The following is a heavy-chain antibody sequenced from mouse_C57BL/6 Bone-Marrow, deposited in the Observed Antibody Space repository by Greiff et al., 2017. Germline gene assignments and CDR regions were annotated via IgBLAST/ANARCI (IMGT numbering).Heavy chain of an antibody. CDR3: ARAGWLLLFAY. CDR2: INPGSGGT. Sequence: QVQLQQSGAELVRPGTSVKVSCKASGYAFTNYLIEWVKQRPGQGLEWIGVINPGSGGTNYNEKFKGKATLTADKSSSTAYMPLSSLTSEDSAVYFCARAGWLLLFAYWGQGTLVTVSA. CDR1: GYAFTNYL. J-gene: IGHJ3*01. D-gene: IGHD2-3*01. V-gene: IGHV1-54*01.